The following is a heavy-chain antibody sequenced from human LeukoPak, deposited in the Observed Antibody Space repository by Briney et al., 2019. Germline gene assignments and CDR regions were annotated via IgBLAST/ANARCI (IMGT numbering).Heavy chain of an antibody. CDR1: GGSISSDSYY. CDR2: IYTSGST. J-gene: IGHJ4*02. V-gene: IGHV4-61*09. Sequence: SETLSLTCTVSGGSISSDSYYWSWIRQPAGKGLEWIGHIYTSGSTNHNPSLKIRITISIDTSQNQFTLKLGSATAADTAAYDCAGVIAGYGDYLDYWGQGALVTVPS. CDR3: AGVIAGYGDYLDY. D-gene: IGHD4-17*01.